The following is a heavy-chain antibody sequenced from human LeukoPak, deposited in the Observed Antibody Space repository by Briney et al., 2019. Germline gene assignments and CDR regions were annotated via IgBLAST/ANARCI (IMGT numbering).Heavy chain of an antibody. CDR1: GFTFTSYA. CDR2: ISGGSGDK. D-gene: IGHD3-22*01. V-gene: IGHV3-23*01. CDR3: ATHYYDSSGYYYALEH. Sequence: GGSLRLSCAASGFTFTSYAMSWVRQAPGKGLEWVSAISGGSGDKFYADSVKGRFTISRDNSRNTLYVQMNGLRAEDTAEYYCATHYYDSSGYYYALEHWGQGTLVTVSS. J-gene: IGHJ1*01.